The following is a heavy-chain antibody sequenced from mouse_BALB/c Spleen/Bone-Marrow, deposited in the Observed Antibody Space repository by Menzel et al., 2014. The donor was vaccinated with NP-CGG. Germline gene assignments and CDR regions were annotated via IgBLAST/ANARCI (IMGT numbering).Heavy chain of an antibody. Sequence: EVHLVESGGGLVQPGGSLKLSCAASGFTFSSYGMSWVRRTPDKRLELVATINSNGGSTYYPDSVKGRFTISRDNAKNTLYLQMSSLKSEGTAMYYCARDGYYVFYAMDYWGQGTSVTVSS. CDR3: ARDGYYVFYAMDY. CDR1: GFTFSSYG. D-gene: IGHD2-3*01. J-gene: IGHJ4*01. CDR2: INSNGGST. V-gene: IGHV5-6-3*01.